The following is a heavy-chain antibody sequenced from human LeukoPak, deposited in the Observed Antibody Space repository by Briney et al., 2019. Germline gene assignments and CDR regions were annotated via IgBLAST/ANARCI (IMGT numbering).Heavy chain of an antibody. V-gene: IGHV3-23*01. Sequence: PGGSLRLSXAASGFTFSSYAMSWVRQAPGKGLEWVSAISGSGGSTYYADSVKGRFTISRDNSKNTLYLQMNSLRAEDTAVYYCAKEGYSSGRYMDVWGKWTTVTVSS. D-gene: IGHD6-19*01. CDR2: ISGSGGST. CDR3: AKEGYSSGRYMDV. CDR1: GFTFSSYA. J-gene: IGHJ6*03.